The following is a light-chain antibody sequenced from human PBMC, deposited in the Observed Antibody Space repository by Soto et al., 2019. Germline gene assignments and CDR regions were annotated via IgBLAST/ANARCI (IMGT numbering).Light chain of an antibody. CDR1: QSVSSSH. Sequence: EIVLTQSPATLSLSPGERATLSCRASQSVSSSHLAWHQHKPGQAPRLLIYDASSRATGIPERFSGSGSGTDFTLTISRLEPEDFAVHYCQQYGSSPLTFGGGTKVDIK. V-gene: IGKV3-20*01. J-gene: IGKJ4*01. CDR2: DAS. CDR3: QQYGSSPLT.